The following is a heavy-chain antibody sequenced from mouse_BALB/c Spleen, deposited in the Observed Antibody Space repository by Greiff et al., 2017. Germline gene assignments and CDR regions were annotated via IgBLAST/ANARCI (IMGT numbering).Heavy chain of an antibody. CDR1: GYTFTSYV. D-gene: IGHD2-14*01. Sequence: VQLQQSGPELVKPGDSVKMSCTASGYTFTSYVMHWVKQKPGQGLEWIGYINPYNDGTKYNEKFKGTARLTSDKSSSTAYMELSSLTSEDSAVDSCAWGYRYAYAMDYWGQGTSVTVSS. CDR3: AWGYRYAYAMDY. CDR2: INPYNDGT. J-gene: IGHJ4*01. V-gene: IGHV1-14*01.